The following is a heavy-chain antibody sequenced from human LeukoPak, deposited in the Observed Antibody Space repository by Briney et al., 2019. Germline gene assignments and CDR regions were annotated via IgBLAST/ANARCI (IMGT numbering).Heavy chain of an antibody. CDR3: ARESGDDSGSYDY. J-gene: IGHJ4*02. Sequence: GASVKVSCKASGYTFTVYYMHWVRQAPGQGLEWLGRINPNSGGTNYAQKFQGRVTMTRYTSINTAYMELSSLRSDDTAVYYCARESGDDSGSYDYWGQGTLVTVSS. CDR1: GYTFTVYY. V-gene: IGHV1-2*06. CDR2: INPNSGGT. D-gene: IGHD3-10*01.